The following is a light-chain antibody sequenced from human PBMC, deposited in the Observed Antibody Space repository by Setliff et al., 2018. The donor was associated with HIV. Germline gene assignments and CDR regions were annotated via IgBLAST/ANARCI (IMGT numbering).Light chain of an antibody. Sequence: SALARPTSVSGSPGQSVTISCTGTSNDVGGHNYVSWYQQYPGKAPTLLIFGVINRPAGVSFRFGGSKSGNTASLTISGLQAEDEADYYCSSYTSSFTYVFGSGTKVTV. J-gene: IGLJ1*01. CDR2: GVI. V-gene: IGLV2-14*03. CDR1: SNDVGGHNY. CDR3: SSYTSSFTYV.